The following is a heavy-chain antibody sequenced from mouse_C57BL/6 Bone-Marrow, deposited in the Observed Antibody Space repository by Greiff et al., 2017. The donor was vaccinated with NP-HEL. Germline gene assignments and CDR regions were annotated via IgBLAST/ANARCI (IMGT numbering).Heavy chain of an antibody. CDR3: ERGGYYNRSRDY. V-gene: IGHV1-26*01. J-gene: IGHJ2*01. CDR2: INPNNGGT. CDR1: GYTFTDYY. Sequence: VQLQQSGPELVKPGASVKISCKASGYTFTDYYMNWVKQSHGKSLEWIGDINPNNGGTSYNQKFKGKATLTVDKSSSTAYMELRSLTSEDSAVFDCERGGYYNRSRDYWGQGTTLTVSS. D-gene: IGHD1-1*01.